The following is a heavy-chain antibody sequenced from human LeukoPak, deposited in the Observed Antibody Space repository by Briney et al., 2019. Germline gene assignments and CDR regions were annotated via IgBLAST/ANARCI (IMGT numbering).Heavy chain of an antibody. V-gene: IGHV4-4*07. CDR3: ARDRFLEWLGTWFDP. D-gene: IGHD3-3*01. J-gene: IGHJ5*02. CDR1: GVSISSYY. Sequence: SETLSLTCTVSGVSISSYYWSWIRQPAGKGLEWIGRIYTSGSTNYNPSLKTRVTMSVDTSKNQFSLKLSSVTAADTAVYYCARDRFLEWLGTWFDPWGQGTLVTVSS. CDR2: IYTSGST.